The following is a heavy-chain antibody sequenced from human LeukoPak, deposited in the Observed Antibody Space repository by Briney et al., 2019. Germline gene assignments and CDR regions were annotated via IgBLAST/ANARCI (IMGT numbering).Heavy chain of an antibody. V-gene: IGHV1-8*03. CDR2: MNPNSGNT. CDR1: GYTFTSYD. J-gene: IGHJ2*01. Sequence: GASVKVSCKASGYTFTSYDINWVRQATGQGLEWMGWMNPNSGNTGYAQKFQGRVTITRNTSISTAYMELSSLRSEDTAVYYCARGPYRLAGRYWYFDLWGRGTLVTVSS. CDR3: ARGPYRLAGRYWYFDL. D-gene: IGHD6-19*01.